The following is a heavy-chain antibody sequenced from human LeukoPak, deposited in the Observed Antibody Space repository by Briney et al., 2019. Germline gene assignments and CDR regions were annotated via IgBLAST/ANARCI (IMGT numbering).Heavy chain of an antibody. Sequence: AGGSLRLSCVASGFTFSSYWMHWVRQAPGKGLVWVSRINSNGGTTTYADSVNGRFTISRDNAKNMVYLQMNSLRAEDTAVYYCARGASLAYYVDVWGKGTTVTVSS. J-gene: IGHJ6*04. D-gene: IGHD3-16*01. CDR1: GFTFSSYW. CDR3: ARGASLAYYVDV. CDR2: INSNGGTT. V-gene: IGHV3-74*01.